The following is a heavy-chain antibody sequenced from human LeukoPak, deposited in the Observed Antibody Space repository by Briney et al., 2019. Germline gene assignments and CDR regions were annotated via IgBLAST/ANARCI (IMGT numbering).Heavy chain of an antibody. CDR3: ARIREVIGTDWFDP. J-gene: IGHJ5*02. Sequence: GGSLRLSCAASGFTFSSYSMNWVRQAPGKGLEWVSSISSSSSYIYYADSVKGRFTISRDNAKNSLYLQMNSLRAEDTAVYYCARIREVIGTDWFDPWGQGTLVTVSS. CDR2: ISSSSSYI. CDR1: GFTFSSYS. V-gene: IGHV3-21*01. D-gene: IGHD1-20*01.